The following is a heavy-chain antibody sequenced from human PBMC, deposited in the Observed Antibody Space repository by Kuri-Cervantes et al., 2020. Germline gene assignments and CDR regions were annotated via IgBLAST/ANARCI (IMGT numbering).Heavy chain of an antibody. CDR1: GGSFSGYY. J-gene: IGHJ6*02. CDR3: ARLDYLNYYGMDV. V-gene: IGHV4-34*01. CDR2: INHSGST. D-gene: IGHD3-16*01. Sequence: SETLSLTCAVYGGSFSGYYWSWIRQPPGKGLEWIGEINHSGSTNYNPSLKSRVTISVDTSKNQFSLKLSSVTAADTAVYYCARLDYLNYYGMDVWGQGTTVTVSS.